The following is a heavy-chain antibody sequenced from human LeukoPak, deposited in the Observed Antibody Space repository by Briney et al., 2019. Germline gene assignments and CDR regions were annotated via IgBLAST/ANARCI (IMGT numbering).Heavy chain of an antibody. D-gene: IGHD3-22*01. CDR3: ARDLDTSGYYSYFDP. CDR1: GFIFSNYG. V-gene: IGHV3-33*01. J-gene: IGHJ5*02. Sequence: GRSLRLSCAASGFIFSNYGMHWARQAPGKGLEWVGVIWSDGSNVKYPDSVKGRFTISGDNSKNTMYLQMNSLRAEDTAVYYCARDLDTSGYYSYFDPWGQGTLVTVSS. CDR2: IWSDGSNV.